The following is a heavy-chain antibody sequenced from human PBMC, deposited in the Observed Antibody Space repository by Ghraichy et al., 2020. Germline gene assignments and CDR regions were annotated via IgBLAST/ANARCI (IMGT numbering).Heavy chain of an antibody. CDR1: GFTFTSSA. Sequence: SVKVSCKASGFTFTSSAVQWVRQARGQRLEWIGWIVVGSGNTNYAQKFQERVTITRDMSTSTAYMELSSLRSEDTAVYYCAALHYTDWLLPFILEYGMDVWGQGTTVTVSS. D-gene: IGHD3-9*01. J-gene: IGHJ6*02. CDR3: AALHYTDWLLPFILEYGMDV. CDR2: IVVGSGNT. V-gene: IGHV1-58*01.